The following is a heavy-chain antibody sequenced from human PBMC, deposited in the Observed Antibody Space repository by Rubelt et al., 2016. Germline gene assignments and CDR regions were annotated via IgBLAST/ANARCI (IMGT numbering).Heavy chain of an antibody. CDR2: ISGSGGSI. V-gene: IGHV3-23*01. Sequence: SLRLSCAASGFTFSTYAMGWVRQAPGKGLAWVSAISGSGGSIYYADSVKGRFTNSRDSSKNTVYLQMNSLRAEDTAVYFCARGYCSGTFCYLTFGFDYWGQGTLLTVSS. D-gene: IGHD2-2*01. J-gene: IGHJ4*02. CDR3: ARGYCSGTFCYLTFGFDY. CDR1: GFTFSTYA.